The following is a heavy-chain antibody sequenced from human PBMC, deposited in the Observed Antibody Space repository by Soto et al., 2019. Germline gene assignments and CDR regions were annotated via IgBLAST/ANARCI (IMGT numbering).Heavy chain of an antibody. CDR2: ISGSGGST. CDR1: GFTFSSYA. V-gene: IGHV3-23*01. J-gene: IGHJ4*02. D-gene: IGHD3-9*01. CDR3: AKWPLRYFEWVPEYYFDY. Sequence: PWGSLRLSCAASGFTFSSYAMSWVRQAPGKGLEWVSAISGSGGSTYYADSVKGRFTISRDNSKNTLYLQMNSLRAEDTAVYYCAKWPLRYFEWVPEYYFDYWGQGTLVTVSS.